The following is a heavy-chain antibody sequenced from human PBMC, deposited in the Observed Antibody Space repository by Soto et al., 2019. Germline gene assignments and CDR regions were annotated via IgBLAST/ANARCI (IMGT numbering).Heavy chain of an antibody. V-gene: IGHV3-23*01. CDR1: GFTFNNFA. CDR2: ITASGSFT. CDR3: VKDSSRWYYFDY. Sequence: EVQLLESGGALVQPGGSLRLACAASGFTFNNFAMSWVRQAPGKGLEWVSGITASGSFTYYAASVKGRFTIFRDNRKNTLSLQIDSLRGEDTASYYCVKDSSRWYYFDYWGPGTLVTVSS. D-gene: IGHD6-13*01. J-gene: IGHJ4*02.